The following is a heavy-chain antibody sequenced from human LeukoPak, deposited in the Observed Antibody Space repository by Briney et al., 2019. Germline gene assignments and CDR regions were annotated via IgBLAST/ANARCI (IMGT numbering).Heavy chain of an antibody. CDR2: ISYDGSNK. J-gene: IGHJ4*02. CDR1: GFSFSSYG. CDR3: ARLYCSGGSCYPPYYFDY. V-gene: IGHV3-30*03. D-gene: IGHD2-15*01. Sequence: PGRSLRLSCAASGFSFSSYGMHWVRQAPGKGLEWVAVISYDGSNKYYADSVKGRLTISRDNSKNTLYLEMNSPRADDTAVYYCARLYCSGGSCYPPYYFDYWGQGTLVTVSS.